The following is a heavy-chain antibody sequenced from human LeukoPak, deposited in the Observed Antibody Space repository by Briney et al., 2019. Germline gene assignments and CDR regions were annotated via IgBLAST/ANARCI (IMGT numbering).Heavy chain of an antibody. D-gene: IGHD2-2*01. CDR1: GFTFTSSA. CDR3: ATKSGYCSSTSCDYYYYYYMDV. J-gene: IGHJ6*03. V-gene: IGHV1-58*02. Sequence: ASVKVSCKASGFTFTSSAMQWVRQARGQRLEWIGWIVVGSGNTNYAQKFRERVTITRDMSTSTAYMELSSLRSEDTAVYYCATKSGYCSSTSCDYYYYYYMDVWGKGTTVTVSS. CDR2: IVVGSGNT.